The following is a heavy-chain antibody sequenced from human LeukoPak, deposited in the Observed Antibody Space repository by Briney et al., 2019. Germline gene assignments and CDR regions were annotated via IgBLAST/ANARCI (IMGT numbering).Heavy chain of an antibody. CDR2: MKDDGSTT. V-gene: IGHV3-74*01. CDR3: HPLAYVTN. D-gene: IGHD2-8*01. J-gene: IGHJ4*02. CDR1: GFTFGSRW. Sequence: GGSLRLSCAVSGFTFGSRWMHWVRQAPGKGLVWVALMKDDGSTTNYADSVKGRFTASRDDAKNTVYLQMSSLRAEDTAVYYCHPLAYVTNWGQGTLVNVSS.